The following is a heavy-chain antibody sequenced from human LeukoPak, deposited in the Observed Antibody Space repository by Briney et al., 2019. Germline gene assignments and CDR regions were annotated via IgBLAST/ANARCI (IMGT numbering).Heavy chain of an antibody. Sequence: SETLSLTCTVSGYSISSGYYWGWIRQPPGKGLEWIGSIYHSGSTYYNPSLKSRVTISVDTSKNQFSLKLSSVTAADTAVYYCARVRARVGATDYWGQGTLVTVSS. CDR1: GYSISSGYY. J-gene: IGHJ4*02. CDR3: ARVRARVGATDY. V-gene: IGHV4-38-2*02. CDR2: IYHSGST. D-gene: IGHD1-26*01.